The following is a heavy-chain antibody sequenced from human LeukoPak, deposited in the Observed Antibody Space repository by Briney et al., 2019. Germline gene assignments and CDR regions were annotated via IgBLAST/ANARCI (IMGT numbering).Heavy chain of an antibody. CDR1: GGSISSGSYY. CDR3: ARDLASSGWYYFDY. J-gene: IGHJ4*02. V-gene: IGHV4-61*02. Sequence: SETLSLTCTVSGGSISSGSYYWSWIRQPARKGLEWIGRIYTSGSTNYNPSLKSRVTISVDTSKNQFSLKLCSVTAADTAVYYCARDLASSGWYYFDYWGQGTLVTVSS. D-gene: IGHD6-19*01. CDR2: IYTSGST.